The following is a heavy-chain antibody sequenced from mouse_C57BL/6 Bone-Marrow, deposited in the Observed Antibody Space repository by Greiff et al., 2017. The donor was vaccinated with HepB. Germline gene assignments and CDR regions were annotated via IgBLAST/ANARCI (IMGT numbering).Heavy chain of an antibody. CDR2: IYPGSGST. V-gene: IGHV1-55*01. CDR3: ASRPNYYGSSLYWYFDV. CDR1: GYTFTSYW. J-gene: IGHJ1*03. Sequence: QVQLKQPGAELVKPGASVKMSCKASGYTFTSYWITWVKQRPGQGLEWIGDIYPGSGSTNYNEKFKSKATLTVDTSSSTAYMQLSSLTSADSAVYYCASRPNYYGSSLYWYFDVWGTGTTVTVSS. D-gene: IGHD1-1*01.